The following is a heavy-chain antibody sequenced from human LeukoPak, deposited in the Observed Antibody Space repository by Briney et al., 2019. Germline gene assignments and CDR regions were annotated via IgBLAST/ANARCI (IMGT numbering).Heavy chain of an antibody. CDR3: ASTVGYDYVWGSYRYYFDY. Sequence: PSETLSLTCAVYGGSFSGYYWSWIRQPPGKGLEWIGEINHSGSTNYNPSLKSRVTISVDTSKNQFFLKLSSVTAADTAVYCCASTVGYDYVWGSYRYYFDYWGQGTLVTVSS. V-gene: IGHV4-34*01. J-gene: IGHJ4*02. D-gene: IGHD3-16*02. CDR1: GGSFSGYY. CDR2: INHSGST.